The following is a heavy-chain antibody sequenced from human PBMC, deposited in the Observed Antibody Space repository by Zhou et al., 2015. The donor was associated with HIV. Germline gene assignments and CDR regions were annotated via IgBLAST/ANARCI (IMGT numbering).Heavy chain of an antibody. J-gene: IGHJ6*02. CDR1: GGTFSSYA. CDR2: IIPIFGTA. D-gene: IGHD3-22*01. V-gene: IGHV1-69*01. CDR3: ARDPRYDSSGSQPRSFYGMDV. Sequence: QVQLVQSGAEVKKPGSSVKVSCKASGGTFSSYAISWVRQAPGQGLEWMGGIIPIFGTANYAQKFQGRVTITADESTSTAYMELSSLRSEDTAVYYCARDPRYDSSGSQPRSFYGMDVWGQGTTVTVSS.